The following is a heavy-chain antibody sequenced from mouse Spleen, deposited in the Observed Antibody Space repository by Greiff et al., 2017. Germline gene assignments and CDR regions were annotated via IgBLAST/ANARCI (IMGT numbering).Heavy chain of an antibody. CDR3: ARERGRQLGLRDAMDY. CDR1: GYTFTDYY. Sequence: QVQLQQSGPELVKPGASVKISCKASGYTFTDYYINWVKQRPGQGLEWIGWIFPGSGSTYYNEKFKGKATLTVDKSSSTAYMLLSSLTSEDSAVYFCARERGRQLGLRDAMDYWGQGTSVTVSS. J-gene: IGHJ4*01. V-gene: IGHV1-75*01. CDR2: IFPGSGST. D-gene: IGHD3-2*01.